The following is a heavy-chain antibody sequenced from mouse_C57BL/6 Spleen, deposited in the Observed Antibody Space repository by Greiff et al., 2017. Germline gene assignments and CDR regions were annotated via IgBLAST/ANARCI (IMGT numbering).Heavy chain of an antibody. Sequence: QVQLQQSGPELVKPGASVKISCKASGYAFSSSWMNWVKQRPGKGLEWIGRIYPGDGDTNYNGKFKGKATLTADTSSSTAYMQLSSLTSEDSAVYVCAITTVVDYYAMDYWGQGTSVTVSS. CDR3: AITTVVDYYAMDY. CDR1: GYAFSSSW. V-gene: IGHV1-82*01. D-gene: IGHD1-1*01. CDR2: IYPGDGDT. J-gene: IGHJ4*01.